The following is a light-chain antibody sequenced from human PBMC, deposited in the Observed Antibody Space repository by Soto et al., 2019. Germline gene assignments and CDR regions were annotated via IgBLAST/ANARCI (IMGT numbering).Light chain of an antibody. CDR2: SVS. J-gene: IGKJ1*01. CDR3: QQYDRSPPT. V-gene: IGKV3-20*01. CDR1: QSVSSSY. Sequence: IVLTQSPGTLSLPTGERATLSCRASQSVSSSYLAWYQQRSGQAPRLLIYSVSSRANGVPDRFSGSGSGTDFTLTVSRLEPEDFAVYYCQQYDRSPPTFGQGTKVDIK.